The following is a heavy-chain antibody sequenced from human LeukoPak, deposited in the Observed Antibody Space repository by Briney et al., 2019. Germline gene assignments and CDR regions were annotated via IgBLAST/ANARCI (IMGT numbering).Heavy chain of an antibody. Sequence: PSETLSLTCIVSGGSISSSHYYWGWIRQSPGKGLEWVGSIYYSGSTYSNPSLKSRVTVSVDTSKNQFSLKLTSVTAADTAVYYCAAFLLQQINVFDIWGQGTMVTVSS. CDR3: AAFLLQQINVFDI. V-gene: IGHV4-39*07. J-gene: IGHJ3*02. CDR2: IYYSGST. CDR1: GGSISSSHYY. D-gene: IGHD1-1*01.